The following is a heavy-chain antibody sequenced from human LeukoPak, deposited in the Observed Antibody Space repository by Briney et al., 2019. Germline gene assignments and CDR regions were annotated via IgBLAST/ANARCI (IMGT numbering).Heavy chain of an antibody. J-gene: IGHJ4*02. Sequence: GASVKVSCKASGYTFTSYGISWVRQAPGQGLEWMGWISAYNGNTNYAQKLQGRVTMTTDTSTSTAYMELRSLRSDDRAVYYCARERYYYGSGSYNDYWGQGTLVTVSS. CDR1: GYTFTSYG. CDR2: ISAYNGNT. V-gene: IGHV1-18*01. D-gene: IGHD3-10*01. CDR3: ARERYYYGSGSYNDY.